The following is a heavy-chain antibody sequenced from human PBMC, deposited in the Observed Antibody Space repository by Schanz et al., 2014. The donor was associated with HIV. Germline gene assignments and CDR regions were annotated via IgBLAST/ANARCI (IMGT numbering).Heavy chain of an antibody. CDR2: ISGSGDNI. CDR3: GTYNYGSGHDY. Sequence: PGGSLRLSCAASGFTFSDYYISWIRQAPGKGLEWVSSISGSGDNIYYADSVKGRFTISRDNADNSLFLQANSLRAEDTAIYHCGTYNYGSGHDYWGQGTLVTVS. V-gene: IGHV3-11*01. CDR1: GFTFSDYY. J-gene: IGHJ4*02. D-gene: IGHD3-10*01.